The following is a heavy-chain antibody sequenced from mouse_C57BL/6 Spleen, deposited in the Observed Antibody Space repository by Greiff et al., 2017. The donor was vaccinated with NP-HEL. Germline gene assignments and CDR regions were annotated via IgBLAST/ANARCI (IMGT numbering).Heavy chain of an antibody. CDR2: IRNKANNHAT. J-gene: IGHJ4*01. D-gene: IGHD2-1*01. Sequence: DVKLVESGGGLVQPGGSMKLSCAASGFTFSDAWMDWVRQSPEKGLEWVAEIRNKANNHATYYAESVKGRFTISRDDSKSSVYLQMNSLRAEDTGIYYCTREDGNYVPYYYAMDYWGQGTSVTVSS. CDR3: TREDGNYVPYYYAMDY. V-gene: IGHV6-6*01. CDR1: GFTFSDAW.